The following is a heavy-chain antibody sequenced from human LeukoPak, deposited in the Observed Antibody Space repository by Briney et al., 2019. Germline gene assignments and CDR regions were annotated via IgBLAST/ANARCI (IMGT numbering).Heavy chain of an antibody. Sequence: GGSLRLSCAASGYTFSSYNMNWVRQAPGKGLEWVSSISSTSDYTYCADSVKGRFTISRDTAKNSRFLQMNSLRAEDTAVYYCGDATSDYWGQGTLVSVSS. CDR1: GYTFSSYN. CDR2: ISSTSDYT. J-gene: IGHJ4*02. D-gene: IGHD1-26*01. CDR3: GDATSDY. V-gene: IGHV3-21*01.